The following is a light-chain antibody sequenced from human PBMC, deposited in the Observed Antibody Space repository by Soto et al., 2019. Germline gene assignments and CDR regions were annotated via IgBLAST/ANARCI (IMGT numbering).Light chain of an antibody. V-gene: IGKV1-9*01. Sequence: IQLTQSPSSLSASVGDRVTITCRASQGISSYLAWYQQKPGKAPKLLIYAASTLQSGVPSRFSGSGSGTAFTHTISSLQPEDFATYYCQQLNSYLPFTFGPGTKVYIK. J-gene: IGKJ3*01. CDR1: QGISSY. CDR3: QQLNSYLPFT. CDR2: AAS.